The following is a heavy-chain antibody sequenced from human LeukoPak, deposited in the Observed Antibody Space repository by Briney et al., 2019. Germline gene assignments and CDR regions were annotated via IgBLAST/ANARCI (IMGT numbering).Heavy chain of an antibody. CDR1: GFTFSSYG. CDR3: ARDLRVGAPGEDY. CDR2: ISYDGSNK. Sequence: GGSLRLSCAASGFTFSSYGMHWVRQAPGKGLEWVAVISYDGSNKYYADSVKGRFTISRDNTKNSLSLQMNSLRAEDTAVYYCARDLRVGAPGEDYWGQGTLVTVSS. J-gene: IGHJ4*02. V-gene: IGHV3-30*03. D-gene: IGHD1-26*01.